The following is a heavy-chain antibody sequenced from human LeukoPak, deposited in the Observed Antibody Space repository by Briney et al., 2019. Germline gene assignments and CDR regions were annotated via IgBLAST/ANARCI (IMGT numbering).Heavy chain of an antibody. J-gene: IGHJ4*02. CDR3: TRSAGGSDLSRTFDH. CDR1: GGSISRSTYF. V-gene: IGHV4-39*01. D-gene: IGHD3-16*01. Sequence: PSETLSLTCNVSGGSISRSTYFWGWIRQPPGKGLEWIGSVYYSGSTYYNPSLNSRVTISVDTSKNQFSLKLTSVTAADTAVYSRTRSAGGSDLSRTFDHWGQGTLVTVSS. CDR2: VYYSGST.